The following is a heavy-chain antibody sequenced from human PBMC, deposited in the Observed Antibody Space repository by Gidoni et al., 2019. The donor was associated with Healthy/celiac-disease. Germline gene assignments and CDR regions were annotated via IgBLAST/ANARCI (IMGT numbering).Heavy chain of an antibody. CDR3: TTDGAYGSGNYYYYYMDV. CDR1: VFTFSNAW. Sequence: EVQLVESGGGLVKPGGSLRLSCAASVFTFSNAWMNWVRQAPGKGLEWVGRIKSKTDGGTTDYAAPVKGRFTISRDDSKNTLYLQMNSLKTEDTAVYYCTTDGAYGSGNYYYYYMDVWGKGTTVTVSS. D-gene: IGHD3-10*01. V-gene: IGHV3-15*07. CDR2: IKSKTDGGTT. J-gene: IGHJ6*03.